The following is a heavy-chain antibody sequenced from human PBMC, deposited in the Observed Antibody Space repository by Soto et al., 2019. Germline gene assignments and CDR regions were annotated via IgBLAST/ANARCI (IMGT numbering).Heavy chain of an antibody. CDR3: ARRTPARSEAMFAP. V-gene: IGHV4-59*08. D-gene: IGHD6-6*01. J-gene: IGHJ5*02. Sequence: QVQLQESGPGLVKPSETLSLTCTVSGGSISSYYWSWIRQPPGKGLELIGDIYYSGSTNYHPSLTSRVTISVDKSKNQFSLKLSSVTAADTAVYDCARRTPARSEAMFAPWGQGTLVTVSS. CDR1: GGSISSYY. CDR2: IYYSGST.